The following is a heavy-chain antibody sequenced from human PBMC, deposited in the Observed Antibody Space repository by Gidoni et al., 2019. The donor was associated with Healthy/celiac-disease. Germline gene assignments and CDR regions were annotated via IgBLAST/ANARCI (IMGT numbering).Heavy chain of an antibody. J-gene: IGHJ4*02. D-gene: IGHD2-15*01. CDR3: AAEAVVVVAATRFDY. CDR1: GFTFSSYA. V-gene: IGHV3-23*01. CDR2: ISGSGGRT. Sequence: EVQLLESGGGLVQPGGSLRLSCAASGFTFSSYAMSWVRQGPGKGLGWVSAISGSGGRTDYADSVKGRFTIYRDNAKNTLYLQMNSLRAEDTAVYYCAAEAVVVVAATRFDYWGQGTLVTVSS.